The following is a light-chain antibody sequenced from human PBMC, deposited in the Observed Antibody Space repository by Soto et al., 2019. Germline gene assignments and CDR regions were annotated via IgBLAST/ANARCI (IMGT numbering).Light chain of an antibody. Sequence: DIQMTQSPSSLSASVGDRVTITCQASQDITNYLNWYQQKPGKAPKLLIYDASNLETGVPSRFSGSGPETDFTFTISSLQPEDVATYYCQQYDHLPLTFGGGTKVEIK. J-gene: IGKJ4*01. CDR1: QDITNY. CDR2: DAS. V-gene: IGKV1-33*01. CDR3: QQYDHLPLT.